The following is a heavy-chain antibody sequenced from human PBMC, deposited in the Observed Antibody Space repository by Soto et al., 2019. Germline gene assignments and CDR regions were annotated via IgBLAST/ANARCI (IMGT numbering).Heavy chain of an antibody. V-gene: IGHV5-51*01. CDR1: GYRFTSSW. D-gene: IGHD1-26*01. CDR3: TKGATTPFDS. J-gene: IGHJ4*02. Sequence: PGESLKISCQGSGYRFTSSWIGWVRQMPGKGLEWLGNVYPSDSDVRYSPSFEGRVTISADNSINTAYLQLNNLKASDTAIYYCTKGATTPFDSCAEGTRVTVSS. CDR2: VYPSDSDV.